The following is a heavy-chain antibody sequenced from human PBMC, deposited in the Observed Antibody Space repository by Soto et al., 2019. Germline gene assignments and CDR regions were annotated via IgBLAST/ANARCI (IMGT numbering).Heavy chain of an antibody. Sequence: QVQLQESGPGLVKPSQTLSLTCTVSGAYVNTGGYYWSWVRQYPGKGLEWIGYIYHSGDTYYNPSLKSRLTISVDTSKNHFSLSLSSVTVADTAVYYCARAPGNERLDYWGQGTLSSSLQ. CDR1: GAYVNTGGYY. CDR2: IYHSGDT. V-gene: IGHV4-31*03. D-gene: IGHD1-1*01. CDR3: ARAPGNERLDY. J-gene: IGHJ4*02.